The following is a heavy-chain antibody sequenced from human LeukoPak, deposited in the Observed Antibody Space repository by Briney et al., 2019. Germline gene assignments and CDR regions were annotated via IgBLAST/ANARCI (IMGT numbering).Heavy chain of an antibody. V-gene: IGHV3-20*04. CDR2: ITWNGGST. CDR3: ARDGAHKNHYYSYYYMDV. D-gene: IGHD3-16*01. J-gene: IGHJ6*03. Sequence: GGSLRLSCAASGFTFDDYAMSWVRQAPGKGLEGVSGITWNGGSTGYADSVRGRFTISRDNAKNSVYLQMNSLRAEDTAVYYCARDGAHKNHYYSYYYMDVWGKGTTVTVSS. CDR1: GFTFDDYA.